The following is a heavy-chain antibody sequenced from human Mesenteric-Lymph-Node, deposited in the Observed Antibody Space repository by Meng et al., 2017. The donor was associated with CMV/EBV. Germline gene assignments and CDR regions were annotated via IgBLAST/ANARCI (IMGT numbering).Heavy chain of an antibody. V-gene: IGHV3-20*01. J-gene: IGHJ4*02. D-gene: IGHD3-3*01. CDR3: AREEYDFWSGYYPVD. CDR2: INWNGGST. Sequence: GGSLRLSCAASGFTFDDYGMSWVRQAPGKGLEWVSGINWNGGSTGYADSVKGRFTISRDNAKNSLYLQMNSLRAEDTALYHCAREEYDFWSGYYPVDWGQGTLVTVSS. CDR1: GFTFDDYG.